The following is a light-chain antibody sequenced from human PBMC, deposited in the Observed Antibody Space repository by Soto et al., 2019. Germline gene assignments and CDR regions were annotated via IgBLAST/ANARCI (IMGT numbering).Light chain of an antibody. Sequence: DIQMTQSPSSLSASVGDRVTITCRASQSISSYLNWYQQKPGKAPKLLIYAASSLQGGVPSRFSGSGSGTDFTLTISLLQPEDFATYYCQQSNTPPRTFGQGTKVEIK. CDR1: QSISSY. V-gene: IGKV1-39*01. CDR2: AAS. CDR3: QQSNTPPRT. J-gene: IGKJ1*01.